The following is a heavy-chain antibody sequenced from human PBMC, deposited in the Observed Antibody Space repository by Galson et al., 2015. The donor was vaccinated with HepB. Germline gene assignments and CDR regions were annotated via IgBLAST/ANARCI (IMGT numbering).Heavy chain of an antibody. CDR1: GFTFSNYG. J-gene: IGHJ3*01. CDR2: ISHDGSKT. Sequence: SLRLSCAASGFTFSNYGMHWVRQAPGKGLEWVAFISHDGSKTFAADSMKGRFTISRDNSKDAMFLHVNSLRPEDTAVYYCAREVRFSDAFDVWGQGTMVTVSS. D-gene: IGHD4/OR15-4a*01. V-gene: IGHV3-30*03. CDR3: AREVRFSDAFDV.